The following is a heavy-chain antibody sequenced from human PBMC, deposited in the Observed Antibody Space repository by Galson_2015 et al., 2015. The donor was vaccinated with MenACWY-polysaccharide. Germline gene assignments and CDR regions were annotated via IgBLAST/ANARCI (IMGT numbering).Heavy chain of an antibody. D-gene: IGHD3-22*01. CDR2: IKQDGSET. CDR3: ATDPYVSGGYGAFDI. Sequence: SLRLSCAASGFIFSNCWMSWVRQAPGKGLEWVANIKQDGSETYYVDSVKGRFTISRDNAKNSLYLQTNSLRVEDTAVYYCATDPYVSGGYGAFDIRGQGTMVTVSS. CDR1: GFIFSNCW. J-gene: IGHJ3*02. V-gene: IGHV3-7*01.